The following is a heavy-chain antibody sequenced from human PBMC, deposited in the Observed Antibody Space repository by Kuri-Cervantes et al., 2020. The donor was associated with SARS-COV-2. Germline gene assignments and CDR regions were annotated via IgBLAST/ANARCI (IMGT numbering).Heavy chain of an antibody. CDR2: IKQDGSEK. J-gene: IGHJ3*02. CDR3: ARDSNPPLLWFGEYPPNAFDI. V-gene: IGHV3-7*01. D-gene: IGHD3-10*01. Sequence: GESLKISCAASGFTFSSYWMSWVRQAPGKGLEWVSNIKQDGSEKYYVDSVKGRFTISRDNAKNSLYLQMNSLRAEDTAVYYCARDSNPPLLWFGEYPPNAFDIWGQGTMVTVSS. CDR1: GFTFSSYW.